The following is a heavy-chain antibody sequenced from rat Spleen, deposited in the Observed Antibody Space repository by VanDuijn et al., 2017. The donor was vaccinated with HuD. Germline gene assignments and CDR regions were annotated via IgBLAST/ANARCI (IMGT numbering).Heavy chain of an antibody. J-gene: IGHJ3*01. CDR3: TSRPGGFMGPLDY. CDR2: IIDGAGSI. Sequence: EVQLVESGGGLAQPGRSLKLSCAASGISFSDYYMAWVRQAPMKGLEWVASIIDGAGSIKYRDSVKGRFTVSKDYAKSILYLQMDSLRSEDTATYYCTSRPGGFMGPLDYWGQGILVTVSS. V-gene: IGHV5-20*01. CDR1: GISFSDYY. D-gene: IGHD1-6*01.